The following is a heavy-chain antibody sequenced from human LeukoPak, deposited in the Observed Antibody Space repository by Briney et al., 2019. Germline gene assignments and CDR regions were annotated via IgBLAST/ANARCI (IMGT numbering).Heavy chain of an antibody. Sequence: PGGSLRLSCAASGFTFSSYNMNWVRQAPGQGLEWVSSITSGSSYIYYADSVKGRFTISRDNAKNSLYLQMNSLRAEDTAVYYCASGGYGDFRAYYFDYWGQGTLVTVSS. V-gene: IGHV3-21*01. CDR2: ITSGSSYI. CDR1: GFTFSSYN. J-gene: IGHJ4*02. D-gene: IGHD4-17*01. CDR3: ASGGYGDFRAYYFDY.